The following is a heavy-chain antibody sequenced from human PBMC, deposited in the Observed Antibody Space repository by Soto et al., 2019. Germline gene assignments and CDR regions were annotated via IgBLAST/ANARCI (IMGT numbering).Heavy chain of an antibody. D-gene: IGHD1-26*01. CDR2: ISSYNGDT. Sequence: QVQLVQSGAEVKKPGASVKVSCKASGYTFTSYGISWVRQAPGQGLEWMGWISSYNGDTNYAQKLXGRXTMTTDTSTSTAYMEVRSLRSDDTAVYYCARDLDSASYYRFWGQGTLVTVSS. V-gene: IGHV1-18*01. J-gene: IGHJ4*02. CDR3: ARDLDSASYYRF. CDR1: GYTFTSYG.